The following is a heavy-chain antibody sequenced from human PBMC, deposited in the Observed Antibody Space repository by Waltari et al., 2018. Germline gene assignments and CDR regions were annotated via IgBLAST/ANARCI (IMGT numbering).Heavy chain of an antibody. V-gene: IGHV4-4*02. CDR3: ARDRGRGLYLDS. CDR1: GDSMSSLYC. CDR2: GRCDGRT. D-gene: IGHD2-15*01. J-gene: IGHJ4*02. Sequence: QLQESGPGLVKPSGTLSLTCGVSGDSMSSLYCWSGVRPPPGKGLDWIGQGRCDGRTNYTPAFASRVTVSLDTYNNQCSLMVTSATAADTAVYYCARDRGRGLYLDSWGPGTLVTVSP.